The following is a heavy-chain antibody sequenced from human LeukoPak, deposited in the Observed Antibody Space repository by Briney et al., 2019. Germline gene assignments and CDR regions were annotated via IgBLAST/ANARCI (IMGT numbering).Heavy chain of an antibody. CDR1: GFRFTNYW. V-gene: IGHV3-7*01. J-gene: IGHJ4*02. D-gene: IGHD4-17*01. Sequence: GGSLRLSCAASGFRFTNYWMSWVRQAPGKGLEWVANIRQDENDKYYVDSVKGRFTISRDNAKSSLHLQMNSLRAEDTAVYYCVRGGDYGTFDYWGQGALVIVSS. CDR3: VRGGDYGTFDY. CDR2: IRQDENDK.